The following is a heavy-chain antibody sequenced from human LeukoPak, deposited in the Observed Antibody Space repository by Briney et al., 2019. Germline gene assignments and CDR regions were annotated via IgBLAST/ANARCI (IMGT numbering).Heavy chain of an antibody. CDR2: ISYIGST. V-gene: IGHV4-59*11. Sequence: KPSETLSLTCAVSADSFSSHYWTWIRQPPGKGLEWIGYISYIGSTNYNPSLKSRVTISIDTSKNQFFLKLSSVTAADTAVYYCARDLVTVTKGFDIWGQGTMVSVSS. CDR3: ARDLVTVTKGFDI. J-gene: IGHJ3*02. CDR1: ADSFSSHY. D-gene: IGHD4-17*01.